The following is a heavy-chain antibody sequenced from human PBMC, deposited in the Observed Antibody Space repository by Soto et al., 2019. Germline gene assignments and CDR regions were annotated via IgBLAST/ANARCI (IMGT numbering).Heavy chain of an antibody. J-gene: IGHJ6*02. D-gene: IGHD3-10*01. CDR1: GFSFSTRGMC. CDR3: ARILNYYGSGSYGYYYYGMDV. Sequence: SGPTLVNPTQTLTLTCTFSGFSFSTRGMCVSWIRQPPGKALEWLALIDWDDDKNYSRSLKTRLTISKDTSENQVVLTMTNMDPVDTATYYCARILNYYGSGSYGYYYYGMDVWGQGTTVTVS. CDR2: IDWDDDK. V-gene: IGHV2-70*01.